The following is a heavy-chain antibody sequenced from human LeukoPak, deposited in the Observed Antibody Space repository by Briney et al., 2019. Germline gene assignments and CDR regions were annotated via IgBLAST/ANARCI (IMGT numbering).Heavy chain of an antibody. J-gene: IGHJ4*02. Sequence: PGGSLRLSGAASGFSFSDYYMVWLRQAPGKGLEWVGRVRNKVESYRTEYAESVKGRFTVSRDDSESSVYLEMRSLRTEDTAVYYCTDVGAGGDYWGQGTQVTVSS. V-gene: IGHV3-72*01. CDR3: TDVGAGGDY. CDR1: GFSFSDYY. CDR2: VRNKVESYRT. D-gene: IGHD3-16*01.